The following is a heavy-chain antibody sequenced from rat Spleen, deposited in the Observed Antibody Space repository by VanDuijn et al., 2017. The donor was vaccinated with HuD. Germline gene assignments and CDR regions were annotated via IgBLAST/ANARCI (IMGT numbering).Heavy chain of an antibody. D-gene: IGHD1-4*01. CDR1: GFNFKDYW. J-gene: IGHJ2*01. V-gene: IGHV4-2*01. CDR2: INRDSSIT. CDR3: VREDAGINY. Sequence: EVKLVESGGGLVQPGRSLKLSCAASGFNFKDYWMGWVRQAPGKGLEWIGEINRDSSITKYKPSLKDKFTISRDNGQNTLYLQKSKLGSEDTAIYYCVREDAGINYWGQGVMVTVSS.